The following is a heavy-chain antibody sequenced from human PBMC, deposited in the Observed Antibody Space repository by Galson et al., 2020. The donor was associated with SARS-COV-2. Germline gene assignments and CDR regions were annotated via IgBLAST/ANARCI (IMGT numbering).Heavy chain of an antibody. CDR3: ARDQKTTDFWSGYVGPAIRFDP. D-gene: IGHD3-3*01. CDR2: IYTSGST. Sequence: SETLSLTCTVSGVSISSGTYYWTWIRPPAGKGLEWIRRIYTSGSTNYNPSLKSRVTISVDTSKNQFSLKLSSVTAADTAVYYCARDQKTTDFWSGYVGPAIRFDPWGRGTLVTVSS. CDR1: GVSISSGTYY. J-gene: IGHJ5*02. V-gene: IGHV4-61*02.